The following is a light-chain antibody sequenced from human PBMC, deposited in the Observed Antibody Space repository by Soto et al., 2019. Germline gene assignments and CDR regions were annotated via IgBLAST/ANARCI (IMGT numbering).Light chain of an antibody. J-gene: IGLJ2*01. CDR1: SSDVGGYNY. CDR3: CSYAGSYTVL. CDR2: DVS. V-gene: IGLV2-11*01. Sequence: QSALTQPRSVSGSPGQSVTISCTGTSSDVGGYNYVSWYQQHPGEDPKLMMYDVSKRPSGVSDRFSGSKSANTASLTISGLQDEDEADYYCCSYAGSYTVLFGGGTKLTVL.